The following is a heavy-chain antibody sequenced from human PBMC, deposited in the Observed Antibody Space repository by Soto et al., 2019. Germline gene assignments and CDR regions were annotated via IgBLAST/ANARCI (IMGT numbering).Heavy chain of an antibody. CDR1: GGTFSSYA. J-gene: IGHJ4*02. CDR2: IIPIFGTA. D-gene: IGHD5-18*01. V-gene: IGHV1-69*01. CDR3: ASAFCGGHSYEVHYFDH. Sequence: QVQLVQSGAEVKKPGSSVKVSCKASGGTFSSYAISWVRQAPGQGLEWMGGIIPIFGTANYAQKFQGRVTITGEESISTDYMKLSSLRSEGRAVYDDASAFCGGHSYEVHYFDHWGQGTLVTVSS.